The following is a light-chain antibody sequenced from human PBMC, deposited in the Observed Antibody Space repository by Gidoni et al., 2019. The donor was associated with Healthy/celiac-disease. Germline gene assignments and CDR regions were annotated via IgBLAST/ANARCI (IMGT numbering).Light chain of an antibody. Sequence: QSALTQPASVSGSPGQSITISCTGTSRDVGGYHYVSWYQQHPGKAPKLMIYAVSNRPSGVSNRFSGSKSGNTASLTISGLQAEDEADYYCSSYTSSSTLWVFGGGTKLTVL. J-gene: IGLJ3*02. CDR3: SSYTSSSTLWV. CDR1: SRDVGGYHY. V-gene: IGLV2-14*01. CDR2: AVS.